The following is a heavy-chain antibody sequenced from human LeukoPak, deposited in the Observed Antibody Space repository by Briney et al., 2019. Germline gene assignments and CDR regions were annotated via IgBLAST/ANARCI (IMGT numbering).Heavy chain of an antibody. CDR1: GFTVSSNY. V-gene: IGHV3-53*01. D-gene: IGHD6-19*01. CDR2: IYSGGST. J-gene: IGHJ4*02. Sequence: PGGSLRLSCAASGFTVSSNYMSWVRQAPGKGLEWVSVIYSGGSTYYADSVKGRFTISRDNSKNTLYLQMNSLRAEDTAVYYCASQSSGWYGDDYWGQGTLVTVSS. CDR3: ASQSSGWYGDDY.